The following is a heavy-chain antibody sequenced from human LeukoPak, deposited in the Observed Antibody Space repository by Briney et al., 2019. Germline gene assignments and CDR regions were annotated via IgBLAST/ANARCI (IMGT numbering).Heavy chain of an antibody. V-gene: IGHV4-59*12. D-gene: IGHD3-10*01. CDR3: AASSHSGSYRAH. Sequence: PSETLSLTCSLSGGSISSFYLSWIRQPPGKGLEWIGYGSHTADSNYNPSHKSRVTISIDTSKNQFSLRLTSVTAADTAVYYCAASSHSGSYRAHWGQGTLVTVSS. CDR2: GSHTADS. CDR1: GGSISSFY. J-gene: IGHJ4*02.